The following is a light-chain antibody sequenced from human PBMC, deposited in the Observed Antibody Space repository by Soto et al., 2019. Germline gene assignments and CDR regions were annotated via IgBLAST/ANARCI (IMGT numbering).Light chain of an antibody. Sequence: EVVLTQSPVTLSLSTGARVTLSCRASQNLHSFLNWYQQRPGQAPRPLIYDGLKRPAGVPDRISGDGSGTDYTLTISSLEPEDFAVYYCQQRARWPMTFGQGTRLEN. CDR2: DGL. J-gene: IGKJ5*01. V-gene: IGKV3-11*01. CDR3: QQRARWPMT. CDR1: QNLHSF.